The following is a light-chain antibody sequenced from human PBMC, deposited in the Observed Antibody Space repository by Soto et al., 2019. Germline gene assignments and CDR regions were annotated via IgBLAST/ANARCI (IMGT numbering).Light chain of an antibody. Sequence: PSTLAAFAGDRVTITCRASQRITNWLAWYQQKPGKAPSLLIYQASILQRGVPSRFSGSGFGTEFSLTISGLQPEDFGMYYCQQYNSHWSWTFGQGTK. J-gene: IGKJ1*01. V-gene: IGKV1-5*03. CDR1: QRITNW. CDR3: QQYNSHWSWT. CDR2: QAS.